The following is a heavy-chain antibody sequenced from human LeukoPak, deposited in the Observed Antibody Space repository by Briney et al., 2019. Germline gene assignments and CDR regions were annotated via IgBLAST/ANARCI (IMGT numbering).Heavy chain of an antibody. V-gene: IGHV1-69*13. J-gene: IGHJ5*02. D-gene: IGHD3-22*01. CDR1: GGTFSSYA. CDR2: IIPIFGTA. CDR3: ASLDSQNYYDSSGYDGDWFDP. Sequence: ASVKVSCKASGGTFSSYAISWVRQAPGQGLEWMGGIIPIFGTANYAQKFQARVTITADESTSTAYMELSSLRSEDTAVYYCASLDSQNYYDSSGYDGDWFDPWGQGTLVTVSS.